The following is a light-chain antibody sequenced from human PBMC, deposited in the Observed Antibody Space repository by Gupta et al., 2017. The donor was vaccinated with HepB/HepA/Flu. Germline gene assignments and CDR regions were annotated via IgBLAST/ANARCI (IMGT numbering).Light chain of an antibody. J-gene: IGKJ1*01. CDR2: DAA. CDR1: RKSKSK. V-gene: IGKV3-15*01. CDR3: QQYKNWPSWT. Sequence: EIVMTQSPATLSVSQGAGATLSCRASRKSKSKLAWYQQKQGQAPRVLIYDAAARPTGIPARFSGSGSGTEITFTISSRQSEDFAVYYCQQYKNWPSWTFGQGTKVEIK.